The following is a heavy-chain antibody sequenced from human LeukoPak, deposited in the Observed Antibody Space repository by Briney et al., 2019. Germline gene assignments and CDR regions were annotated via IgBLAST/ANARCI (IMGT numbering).Heavy chain of an antibody. J-gene: IGHJ4*02. CDR1: GFTFSTFT. V-gene: IGHV3-48*01. CDR3: ARGDGYKSFGY. Sequence: GGSLRLSCAASGFTFSTFTMNWVRQAPGKGLEWVSSIISTGTTIYYADSVKGRITISRDNAKNSLFLQMNSLRAEDTAVYYCARGDGYKSFGYWGQGTLVTVSS. D-gene: IGHD5-24*01. CDR2: IISTGTTI.